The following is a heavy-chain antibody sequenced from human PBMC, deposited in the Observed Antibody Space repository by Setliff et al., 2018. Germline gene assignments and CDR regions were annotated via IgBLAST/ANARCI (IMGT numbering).Heavy chain of an antibody. J-gene: IGHJ4*02. Sequence: GGSLRLSCAASGFTFSSSSMNWVRQAPGKGLEWVSYISSSSSTIYYADSVKGRFTLSRDNAKNSLYLQMNSLRAEDTAVYYCARIAGTVANWGQGNLVTVSS. V-gene: IGHV3-48*01. CDR2: ISSSSSTI. D-gene: IGHD1-20*01. CDR3: ARIAGTVAN. CDR1: GFTFSSSS.